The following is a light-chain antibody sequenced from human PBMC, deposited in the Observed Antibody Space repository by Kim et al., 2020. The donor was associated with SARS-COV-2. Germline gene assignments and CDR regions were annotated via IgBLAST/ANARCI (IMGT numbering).Light chain of an antibody. CDR1: KLGDKY. J-gene: IGLJ2*01. V-gene: IGLV3-1*01. CDR2: QDS. Sequence: SPGQAASITCSGDKLGDKYACWYQQKPGQSPVLGIYQDSKRPSGIPERFAGSNSGNTATLTISGTQAMDEADYYCQAWDSSTFVVFGGGTQLTVL. CDR3: QAWDSSTFVV.